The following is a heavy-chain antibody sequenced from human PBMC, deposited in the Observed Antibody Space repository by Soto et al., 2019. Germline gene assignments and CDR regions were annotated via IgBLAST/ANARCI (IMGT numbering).Heavy chain of an antibody. CDR2: TYYRSKWYN. CDR1: GDSVSSNSAA. CDR3: ARGSHTRAPGIAVAGTADWFDP. D-gene: IGHD6-19*01. V-gene: IGHV6-1*01. Sequence: SQTLSLTCAISGDSVSSNSAAWNWIRQSPSRGLEWLGRTYYRSKWYNDYAVSVKSRITINPDTSKNQFSLQLNSVTPEDTAVYYCARGSHTRAPGIAVAGTADWFDPWGQGTLVTVSS. J-gene: IGHJ5*02.